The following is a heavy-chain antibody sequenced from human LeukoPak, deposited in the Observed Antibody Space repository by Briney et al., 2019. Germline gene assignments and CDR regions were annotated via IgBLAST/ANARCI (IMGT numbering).Heavy chain of an antibody. CDR2: IYYSGST. CDR1: GGSISSYY. D-gene: IGHD3-16*02. J-gene: IGHJ5*02. Sequence: KPSETLSLTCTVSGGSISSYYWSWIRQPPGKGLEWIGYIYYSGSTNDNPSLKSRVTISVDTSKNQFSLKLSSVTAADTAVYYCARTYYDYVWGSYRYWDWFDPWGQGTLVTVSS. V-gene: IGHV4-59*01. CDR3: ARTYYDYVWGSYRYWDWFDP.